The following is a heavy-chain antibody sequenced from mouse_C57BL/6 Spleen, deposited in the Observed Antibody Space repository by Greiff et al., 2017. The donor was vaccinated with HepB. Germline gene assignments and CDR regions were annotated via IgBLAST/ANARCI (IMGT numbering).Heavy chain of an antibody. CDR3: AIRGGVTTPFAY. J-gene: IGHJ3*01. CDR1: GYAFSSSW. V-gene: IGHV1-82*01. CDR2: IYPGDGDT. Sequence: QVHVKQSGPELVKPGASVKISCKASGYAFSSSWMNWVKQRPGKGLEWIGRIYPGDGDTNYNGKFKGKATLTADKSSSTAYMQLSSLTSEDSAVYFCAIRGGVTTPFAYWGQGTLVTVSA. D-gene: IGHD2-2*01.